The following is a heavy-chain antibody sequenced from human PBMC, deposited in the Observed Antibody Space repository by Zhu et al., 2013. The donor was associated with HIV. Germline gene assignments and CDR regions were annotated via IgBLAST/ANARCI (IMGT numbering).Heavy chain of an antibody. CDR1: GGTFGTYA. Sequence: QVKLLQSGPEVKRPGSSVKVSCKASGGTFGTYAVIWVRQAPGQGLEWMGWINSNSGGTNYARRFQGRVTMTRDTSISTAYMELSRLRSDDTAVYYCARVRGXGEMGAYYYRLHGRLGQRGHGSPXP. CDR3: ARVRGXGEMGAYYYRLHGR. V-gene: IGHV1-2*02. D-gene: IGHD3-10*01. CDR2: INSNSGGT. J-gene: IGHJ6*03.